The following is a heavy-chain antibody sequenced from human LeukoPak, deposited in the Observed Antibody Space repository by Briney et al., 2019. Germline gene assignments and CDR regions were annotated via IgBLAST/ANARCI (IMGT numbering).Heavy chain of an antibody. CDR2: IYYSGST. Sequence: SETLSLTCTVSNGSISSDTYFWGWIRQPPGKGLEWIGSIYYSGSTYYNPSLKSRVTISVDKSKNQFSLKLSSVTAADTAVYYCAREDPLGYCSGGSCYSGGWFDPWGQGTLVTVSS. CDR3: AREDPLGYCSGGSCYSGGWFDP. D-gene: IGHD2-15*01. CDR1: NGSISSDTYF. V-gene: IGHV4-39*07. J-gene: IGHJ5*02.